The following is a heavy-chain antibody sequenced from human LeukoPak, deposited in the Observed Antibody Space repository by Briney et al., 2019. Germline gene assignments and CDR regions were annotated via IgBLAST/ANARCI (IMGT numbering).Heavy chain of an antibody. J-gene: IGHJ6*02. D-gene: IGHD6-19*01. V-gene: IGHV4-39*01. CDR1: GGSIGSSGYS. Sequence: PSETLSLTCIVSGGSIGSSGYSWAWIRQPPGKGLEWIGSIYYSGSTNKNPSLRSRLTMSVDTSLDQFSLKMASVTAADTALYYCARHSSSNWISRFDVRGQGTTVTVSS. CDR3: ARHSSSNWISRFDV. CDR2: IYYSGST.